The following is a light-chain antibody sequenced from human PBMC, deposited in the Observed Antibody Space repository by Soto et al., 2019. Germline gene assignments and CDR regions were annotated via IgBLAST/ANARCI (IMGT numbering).Light chain of an antibody. J-gene: IGKJ1*01. CDR2: KAS. V-gene: IGKV1-5*03. Sequence: DIQMTQSPSTLSASVGDRVTITCRASLSISSWLAWYQQKPGQAPKLLIYKASTLQSGVPSRFSGSGSGTEFTLAISSLQPDDSATYYCQQYNDNWTFGQGTKV. CDR3: QQYNDNWT. CDR1: LSISSW.